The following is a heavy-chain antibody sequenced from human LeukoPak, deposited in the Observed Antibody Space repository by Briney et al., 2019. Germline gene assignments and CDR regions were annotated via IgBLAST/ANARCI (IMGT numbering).Heavy chain of an antibody. J-gene: IGHJ4*02. CDR2: INPNSGGT. D-gene: IGHD1-14*01. CDR1: GYTFTGYY. V-gene: IGHV1-2*02. Sequence: GASVKVSCKASGYTFTGYYMHWVRQAPGQGLEWMGWINPNSGGTNYAQKFQGRVTMTRDTSISTAYMELSRLRSDDTAVYYCARDLGGDHHSTNPDYWGQGTLVTVSS. CDR3: ARDLGGDHHSTNPDY.